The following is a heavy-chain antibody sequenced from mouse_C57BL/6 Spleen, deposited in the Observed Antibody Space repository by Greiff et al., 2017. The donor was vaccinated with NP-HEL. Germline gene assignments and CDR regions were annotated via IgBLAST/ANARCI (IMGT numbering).Heavy chain of an antibody. CDR2: INPSSGYT. J-gene: IGHJ1*03. CDR1: GYTFTSYT. D-gene: IGHD3-2*01. CDR3: AIRQDWYFDV. Sequence: VKLVESGAELARPGASVKMSCKASGYTFTSYTMHWVKQRPGQGLEWIGYINPSSGYTKYNQKFKDKATLTADKSSSTAYMQLSSLTSEDSAVYYCAIRQDWYFDVWGTGTTVTVSS. V-gene: IGHV1-4*01.